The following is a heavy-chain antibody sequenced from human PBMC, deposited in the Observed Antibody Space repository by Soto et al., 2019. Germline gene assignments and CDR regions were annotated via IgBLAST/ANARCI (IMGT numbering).Heavy chain of an antibody. CDR1: GGSISRSSYY. D-gene: IGHD2-15*01. Sequence: QLQLQESGPGLLKPSETLSLTCTVSGGSISRSSYYWAWIRQPPGKGLEWIGSINYIGTTYYTASLRSRLTMSVDTSKNQFSLDVNSVTAADTAVYYCARLSNCNADGRIFDSWGQGILVTVSS. CDR3: ARLSNCNADGRIFDS. CDR2: INYIGTT. J-gene: IGHJ4*02. V-gene: IGHV4-39*01.